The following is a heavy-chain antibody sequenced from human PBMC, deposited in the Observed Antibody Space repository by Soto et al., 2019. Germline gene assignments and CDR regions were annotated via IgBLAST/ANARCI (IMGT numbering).Heavy chain of an antibody. J-gene: IGHJ6*02. Sequence: GGSLRLSCAASGFTFSSYAMSWVRQAPGKGLEWVSAISGSDNTTYYADSVKGRFTISRDNSKNTLYLQMSSPRADDTAVYYCAPMGVWGQGTTVTVSS. CDR1: GFTFSSYA. CDR2: ISGSDNTT. CDR3: APMGV. V-gene: IGHV3-23*01.